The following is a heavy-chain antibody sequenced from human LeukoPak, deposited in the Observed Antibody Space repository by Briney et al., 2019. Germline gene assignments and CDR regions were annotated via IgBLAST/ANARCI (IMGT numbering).Heavy chain of an antibody. Sequence: GGSLRLSCAASGFTFSSYEMNWVRQAPGKGLEWVSYISSSGNTIYYADSVKGRFTMSRDNAKNSLYLQMNSLRAEDTAVYYCARDVGFGGYSRGIFDYWGQGTLVTVSS. D-gene: IGHD3-10*01. CDR2: ISSSGNTI. J-gene: IGHJ4*02. V-gene: IGHV3-48*03. CDR3: ARDVGFGGYSRGIFDY. CDR1: GFTFSSYE.